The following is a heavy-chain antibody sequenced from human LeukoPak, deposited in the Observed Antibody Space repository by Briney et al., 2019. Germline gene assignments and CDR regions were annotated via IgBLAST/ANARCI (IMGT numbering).Heavy chain of an antibody. J-gene: IGHJ5*02. D-gene: IGHD6-13*01. CDR1: GFTFSSYG. V-gene: IGHV3-30*18. CDR3: AKGLFGGSSWYHSLDP. CDR2: ISYDGSNK. Sequence: GGSLRLSCAASGFTFSSYGMHWVRQAPGKGLEWVAVISYDGSNKYYADSVKGRFTISRDNSKNTLYLQMNSLRAEDTAVYYCAKGLFGGSSWYHSLDPWGQGTLVTVSS.